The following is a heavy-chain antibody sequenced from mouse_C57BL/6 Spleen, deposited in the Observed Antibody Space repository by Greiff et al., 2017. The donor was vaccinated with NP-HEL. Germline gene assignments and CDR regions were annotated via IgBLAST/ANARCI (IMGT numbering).Heavy chain of an antibody. CDR1: GYAFSSSW. CDR2: IYPGDGDT. J-gene: IGHJ4*01. D-gene: IGHD1-1*01. Sequence: QVQLKQSGPELVKPGASVKISCKASGYAFSSSWMNWVKQRPGKGLEWIGRIYPGDGDTNYNGKFKGKATLTADKSSSTAYMQLSSLTSEDSAVYFCARKSYGSRGGYYAMDYWGQGTSVTVSS. CDR3: ARKSYGSRGGYYAMDY. V-gene: IGHV1-82*01.